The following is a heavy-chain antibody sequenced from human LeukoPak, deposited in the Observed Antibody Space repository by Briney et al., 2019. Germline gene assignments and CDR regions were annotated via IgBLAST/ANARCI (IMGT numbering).Heavy chain of an antibody. CDR3: AREPNYYGSGSYYIRLYYFDY. V-gene: IGHV4-61*02. CDR1: GGSISSGSYY. D-gene: IGHD3-10*01. J-gene: IGHJ4*02. CDR2: IYTSGST. Sequence: PSETLSLTCTVSGGSISSGSYYWSWIRPPAGKGLEWIGRIYTSGSTNYNPSLKSRVTISVDTSKNQFSLKLSSVTAADTAVYYCAREPNYYGSGSYYIRLYYFDYWGQGTLVTVSS.